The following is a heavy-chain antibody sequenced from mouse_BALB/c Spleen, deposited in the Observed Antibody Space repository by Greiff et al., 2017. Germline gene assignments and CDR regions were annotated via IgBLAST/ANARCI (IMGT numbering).Heavy chain of an antibody. V-gene: IGHV14-3*02. J-gene: IGHJ2*01. Sequence: EVQLQQSGAELVKPGASVKLSCTASGFNIKDTYMHWVKQRPEQGLEWIGRIDPANGNTKYDPKFQGKATITADTSSNTAYLQLSSLTSEDTAVYYCARDSSSYGYFDYWGQGTTLTVSS. CDR1: GFNIKDTY. CDR3: ARDSSSYGYFDY. CDR2: IDPANGNT. D-gene: IGHD1-1*01.